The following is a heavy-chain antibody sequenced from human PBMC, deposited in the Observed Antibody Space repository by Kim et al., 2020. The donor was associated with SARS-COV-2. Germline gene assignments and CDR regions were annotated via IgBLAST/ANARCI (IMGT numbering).Heavy chain of an antibody. CDR2: ISSSSSYT. V-gene: IGHV3-11*05. D-gene: IGHD6-13*01. Sequence: GGSLRLSCAASGFTFSDYYMSWIRQAPGKGLEWVSYISSSSSYTNYADSVKGRFTISRDNAKNSLYLQMNSLRAEDTAVYYCARALSVYSSSWTFDYWGQGTLVTVSS. CDR1: GFTFSDYY. J-gene: IGHJ4*02. CDR3: ARALSVYSSSWTFDY.